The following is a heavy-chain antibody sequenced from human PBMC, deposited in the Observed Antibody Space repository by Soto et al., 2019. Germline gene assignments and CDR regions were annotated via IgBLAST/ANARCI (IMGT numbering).Heavy chain of an antibody. Sequence: QVRLQESGPGLMKPSQTLSLTCSVSGASITSGDFYWSWIRQPPGKGLEWIGFIHNSVRSNFNPSLKNRVSISVDTSKNQFSLRLRSVTAADTAVYYCASGGGNFDVWGQETQVTISS. CDR3: ASGGGNFDV. D-gene: IGHD3-16*01. CDR1: GASITSGDFY. CDR2: IHNSVRS. V-gene: IGHV4-30-4*01. J-gene: IGHJ4*02.